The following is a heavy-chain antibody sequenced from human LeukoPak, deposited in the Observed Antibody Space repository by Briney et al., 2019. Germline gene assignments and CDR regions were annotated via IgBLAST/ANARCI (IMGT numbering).Heavy chain of an antibody. Sequence: GGSLRLSCAASGFTFSSYAMSWVRQAPGKGLQWVSGISGSGGSTYYADSVKGRFTISRDNSKNTLYVQMNSLRAEDTAVYYCARVDNAHYYYYYMDVWGKGTTVTVSS. CDR3: ARVDNAHYYYYYMDV. CDR2: ISGSGGST. D-gene: IGHD1-1*01. CDR1: GFTFSSYA. V-gene: IGHV3-23*01. J-gene: IGHJ6*03.